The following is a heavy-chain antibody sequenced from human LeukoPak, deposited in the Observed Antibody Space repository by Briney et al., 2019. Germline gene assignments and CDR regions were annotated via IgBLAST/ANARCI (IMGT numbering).Heavy chain of an antibody. CDR2: IYYSGST. CDR1: GGSISSGDYY. V-gene: IGHV4-30-4*01. D-gene: IGHD3-10*01. J-gene: IGHJ4*02. CDR3: ARGGFGELFLDY. Sequence: SQTLSLTCTVSGGSISSGDYYWSWIRQPPGKGLEWIGYIYYSGSTYYNPSLKSRVTISVDTSKNQFSLKLSSVTAADTAVYYCARGGFGELFLDYWGQGTLVTVSS.